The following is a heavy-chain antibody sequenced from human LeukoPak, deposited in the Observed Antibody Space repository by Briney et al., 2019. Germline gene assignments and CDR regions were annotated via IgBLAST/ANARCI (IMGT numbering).Heavy chain of an antibody. CDR2: ISYGGSDK. Sequence: PGGSLRLSCAASGFTFSSSAMHWVRQAPGKGLEWVAVISYGGSDKFYADSVKGRFTISRDNSKNTLYLQMNSLKTEDTAVYYCTTLLLFDPWGQGTLVTVSS. CDR1: GFTFSSSA. D-gene: IGHD3-22*01. J-gene: IGHJ5*02. V-gene: IGHV3-30-3*01. CDR3: TTLLLFDP.